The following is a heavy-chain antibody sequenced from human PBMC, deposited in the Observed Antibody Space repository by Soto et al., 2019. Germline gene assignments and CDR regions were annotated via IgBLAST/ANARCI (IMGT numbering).Heavy chain of an antibody. J-gene: IGHJ6*02. D-gene: IGHD5-18*01. CDR2: IGYDGSNK. Sequence: QVQLVESGGGVVQPGRSLRLSCAASGFTFSSYGMHWVRQAPGKGLEWVAVIGYDGSNKYYADSVKGRFTISRDNSKNTLYLHMNSLRAEDTAVYHCARDRRGYSYGYRENYYYYGMDVWGQGTTVAASS. V-gene: IGHV3-33*01. CDR3: ARDRRGYSYGYRENYYYYGMDV. CDR1: GFTFSSYG.